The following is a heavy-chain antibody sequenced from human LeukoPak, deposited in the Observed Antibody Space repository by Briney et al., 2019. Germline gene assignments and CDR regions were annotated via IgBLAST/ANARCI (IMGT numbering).Heavy chain of an antibody. V-gene: IGHV3-13*05. Sequence: GGSLRLSCAASGFTFSSYDMHWVRQATGKGLEWVSAIDTAGDPYYPGSVKGRFTISRENAKNSLYLQMNSLRAGDTAVYYCARGNYYDSSTDRYYGMDVWGQGTTVTVSS. CDR2: IDTAGDP. J-gene: IGHJ6*02. D-gene: IGHD3-22*01. CDR3: ARGNYYDSSTDRYYGMDV. CDR1: GFTFSSYD.